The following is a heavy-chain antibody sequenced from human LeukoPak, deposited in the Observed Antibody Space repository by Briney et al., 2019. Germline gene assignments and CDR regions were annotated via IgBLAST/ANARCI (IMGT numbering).Heavy chain of an antibody. J-gene: IGHJ4*02. CDR3: AKTTYYDFRSDYPEYYFDY. Sequence: PGGSLRLSCAASGFTFSSYAMSWVRQAPGKGLEWVSGISGSGGSTYYADSVKGRFTISRDNSKSTLYLQMNSLRAEDTAVYYCAKTTYYDFRSDYPEYYFDYWGQGTLVTVSS. V-gene: IGHV3-23*01. CDR2: ISGSGGST. D-gene: IGHD3-3*01. CDR1: GFTFSSYA.